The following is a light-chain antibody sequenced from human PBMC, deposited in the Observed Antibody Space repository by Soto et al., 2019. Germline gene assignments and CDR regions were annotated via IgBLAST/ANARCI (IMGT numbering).Light chain of an antibody. J-gene: IGKJ3*01. CDR2: GAS. V-gene: IGKV3-20*01. CDR3: QQYASSPT. Sequence: EIVLTQSPGILSLSPGERASLSCRASQSVRSSYLAWYQQKPGQAPRLLIYGASTRATGIPDRFSGSGSGTDFTLTISRLEPEDFAVYFCQQYASSPTFGPGTKVDIK. CDR1: QSVRSSY.